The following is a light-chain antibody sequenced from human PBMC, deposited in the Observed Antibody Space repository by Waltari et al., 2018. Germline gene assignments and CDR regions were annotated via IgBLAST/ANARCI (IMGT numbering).Light chain of an antibody. CDR3: QSYDSSLNGPLV. V-gene: IGLV1-44*01. Sequence: QSMLTQPPSASGTPGQRVTISCSGSGSDIGSNNVLWYQQFPGKAPKPLVYNDNQRPSGVPDRFSGSKSGLSASLVITGLQAEDEADYYCQSYDSSLNGPLVFGGGTK. CDR2: NDN. J-gene: IGLJ3*02. CDR1: GSDIGSNN.